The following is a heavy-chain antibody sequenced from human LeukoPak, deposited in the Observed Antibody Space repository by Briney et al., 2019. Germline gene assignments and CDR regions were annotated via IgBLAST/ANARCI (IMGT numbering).Heavy chain of an antibody. V-gene: IGHV3-74*01. J-gene: IGHJ4*02. CDR1: GFTFSNYW. D-gene: IGHD6-13*01. Sequence: GGSLRLSCAASGFTFSNYWMHWVRQAPGKGLVWVSRINRDGSGTTYADSVKGRFTISRDNAKNTLCLLMNSLRAEDTAVYYCATDRSIGEAGDSCRGQGTPVTVSS. CDR3: ATDRSIGEAGDSC. CDR2: INRDGSGT.